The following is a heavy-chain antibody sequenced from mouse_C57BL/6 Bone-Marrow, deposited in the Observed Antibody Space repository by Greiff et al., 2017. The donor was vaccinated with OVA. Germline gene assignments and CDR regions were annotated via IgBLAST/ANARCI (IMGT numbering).Heavy chain of an antibody. CDR2: INPNYGTT. D-gene: IGHD1-1*01. J-gene: IGHJ4*01. CDR1: GYSFTDYN. Sequence: EVKLMESGPELVKPGASVKISCKASGYSFTDYNMNWVKQSNGKSLEWIGVINPNYGTTSYNQKFKGKATLTVDQSSSTAYMQLNSLTSEDSAVYYCAAYYYGSSPYAMDYWGQGTSVTVSS. CDR3: AAYYYGSSPYAMDY. V-gene: IGHV1-39*01.